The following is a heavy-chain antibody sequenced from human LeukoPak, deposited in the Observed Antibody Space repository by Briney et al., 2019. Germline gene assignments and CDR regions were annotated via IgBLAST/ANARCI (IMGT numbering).Heavy chain of an antibody. Sequence: GGSLRLSCAASGFTFSNAWMSWVRQAPGKGLEYVSAISSNGGSTYYGNSVKGRFTISRDNSKNTLYLQMGSLRAEDMAVYYCARGYDFWSGYWSHSDYWGQGTLVTVSS. CDR3: ARGYDFWSGYWSHSDY. D-gene: IGHD3-3*01. CDR1: GFTFSNAW. CDR2: ISSNGGST. J-gene: IGHJ4*02. V-gene: IGHV3-64*01.